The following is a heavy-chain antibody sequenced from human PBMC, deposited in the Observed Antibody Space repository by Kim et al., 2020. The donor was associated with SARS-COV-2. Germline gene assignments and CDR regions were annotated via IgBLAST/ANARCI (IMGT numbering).Heavy chain of an antibody. J-gene: IGHJ6*03. Sequence: LKSRVTISVDTSKNQFSLKLSSVTAADTAVYYCARGTRQWLSRHYYDMDVWGKGTTVTVSS. D-gene: IGHD6-19*01. V-gene: IGHV4-34*01. CDR3: ARGTRQWLSRHYYDMDV.